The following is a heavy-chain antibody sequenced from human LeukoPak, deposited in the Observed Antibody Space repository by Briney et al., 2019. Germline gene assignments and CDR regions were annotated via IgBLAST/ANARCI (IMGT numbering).Heavy chain of an antibody. CDR3: AREESDFWSGYSKGYFDY. CDR1: GFTFSSYN. CDR2: IGSSVSTR. Sequence: GGSLRLSCAVSGFTFSSYNMNWVRRAPGKGLEWVSYIGSSVSTRYYADSVKGRFTISRDNGKHSLYLQMNSLRAEDTAVYYCAREESDFWSGYSKGYFDYWGQGTLVTVSS. D-gene: IGHD3-3*01. J-gene: IGHJ4*02. V-gene: IGHV3-48*01.